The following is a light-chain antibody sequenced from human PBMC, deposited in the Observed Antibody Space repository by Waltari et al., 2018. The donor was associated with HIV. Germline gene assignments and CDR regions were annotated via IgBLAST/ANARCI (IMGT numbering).Light chain of an antibody. CDR3: QKYNSAPHT. CDR1: QDIGSS. Sequence: DIRMPQSPSSLSASVGDRITLTCRASQDIGSSLAWYQQMPGTVPKLVIFSASSLQSGVSSRFSGSGSGTYFTLTISSLQPEDAATYFCQKYNSAPHTFGQGTRVEI. V-gene: IGKV1-27*01. CDR2: SAS. J-gene: IGKJ1*01.